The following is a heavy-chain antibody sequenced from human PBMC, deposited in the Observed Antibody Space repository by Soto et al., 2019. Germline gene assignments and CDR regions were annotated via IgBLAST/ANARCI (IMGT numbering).Heavy chain of an antibody. J-gene: IGHJ6*02. Sequence: EQLVQSGAEVKKPGSSVKVSCEASGGTFSTYSISWVRQAPGHGREWMGEVIPYFGTANYEQKFQGRVTLTVDASTSTAYMELRSPRSEDTALDYCARVRITFRRRGGHYYEDGMDVWGQGTRVTVSS. CDR1: GGTFSTYS. V-gene: IGHV1-69*01. CDR2: VIPYFGTA. D-gene: IGHD3-3*01. CDR3: ARVRITFRRRGGHYYEDGMDV.